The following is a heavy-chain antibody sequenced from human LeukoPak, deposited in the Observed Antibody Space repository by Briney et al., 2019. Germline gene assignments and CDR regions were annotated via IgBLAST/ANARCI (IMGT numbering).Heavy chain of an antibody. CDR3: ASLYYYDSSGPLDY. V-gene: IGHV3-30-3*01. J-gene: IGHJ4*02. CDR1: GFTFSSYA. Sequence: GRSLRLSCAASGFTFSSYAMHWVRQAPGKGLEWVAVISYDGSNIYYADSVKGRFTISRDNSKNTLYLQMNSLRAEDTAVYYCASLYYYDSSGPLDYWGQGTLVTVSS. D-gene: IGHD3-22*01. CDR2: ISYDGSNI.